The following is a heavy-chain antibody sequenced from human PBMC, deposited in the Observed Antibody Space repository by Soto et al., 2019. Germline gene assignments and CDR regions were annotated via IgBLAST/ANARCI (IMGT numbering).Heavy chain of an antibody. CDR2: IIPIFGTA. CDR3: ARDKDFPPNTKSQDYYYGMDV. Sequence: ASVKVSCKASGGTFSSYAISWVRQAPGQGLEWMGGIIPIFGTANYAQKFQGRVTITADESTSTAYMELSSLRSEDTAVYYCARDKDFPPNTKSQDYYYGMDVWGQGTTVTVSS. CDR1: GGTFSSYA. J-gene: IGHJ6*02. V-gene: IGHV1-69*13.